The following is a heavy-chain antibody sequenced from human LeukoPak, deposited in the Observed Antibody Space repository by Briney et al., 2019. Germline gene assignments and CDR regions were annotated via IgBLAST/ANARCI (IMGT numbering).Heavy chain of an antibody. V-gene: IGHV3-74*01. CDR1: GFTSSSYW. CDR3: ASLVGATTGGYYFDY. J-gene: IGHJ4*02. CDR2: INTDGSST. D-gene: IGHD1-26*01. Sequence: GGSLRLSCAASGFTSSSYWMHWVRQAPGKGLVWVSRINTDGSSTDYADSVKGRFTISRDNAKNTLYLQMNSLRAEDTAVYYCASLVGATTGGYYFDYWGQGTLVTVSS.